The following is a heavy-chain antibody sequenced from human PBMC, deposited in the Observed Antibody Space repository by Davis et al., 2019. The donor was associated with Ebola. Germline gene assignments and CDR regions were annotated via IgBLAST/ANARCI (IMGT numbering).Heavy chain of an antibody. D-gene: IGHD4-17*01. V-gene: IGHV1-46*02. Sequence: ASVKVSCKTSGYTFNTKYVNWVRQAPGQGFEWMGKIDPTDGTTDFPQKFQARVTMTRDTSASTAYMELSSLTSEDTAVYYCAMTGYGDYGRFDPWGQGTLVTVSS. J-gene: IGHJ5*02. CDR1: GYTFNTKY. CDR2: IDPTDGTT. CDR3: AMTGYGDYGRFDP.